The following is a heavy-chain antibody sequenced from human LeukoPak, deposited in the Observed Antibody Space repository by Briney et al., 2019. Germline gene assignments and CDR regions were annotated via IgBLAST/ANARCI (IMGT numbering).Heavy chain of an antibody. CDR1: GGSISSGSYY. CDR3: ATSYGVVMNDDAFDI. CDR2: IYYSGST. J-gene: IGHJ3*02. Sequence: SETLSLTCTVSGGSISSGSYYWSWIRQPAGKGLEWIGYIYYSGSTNYNPSLKSRVTISVDTSKNQFSLKLSSVTAADTAVYYCATSYGVVMNDDAFDIWGQGTMVTVSS. D-gene: IGHD3-3*01. V-gene: IGHV4-61*10.